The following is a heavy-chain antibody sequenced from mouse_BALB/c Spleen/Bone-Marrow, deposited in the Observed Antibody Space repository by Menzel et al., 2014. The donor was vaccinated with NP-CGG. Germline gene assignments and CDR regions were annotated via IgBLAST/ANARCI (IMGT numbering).Heavy chain of an antibody. Sequence: VKLVESGAELVKPGASVKLSCKASGYTFTSYYMYWVKQRPGQGLEWIGGINPNNGNTNFSETFKSKATLTADKSSSTAYMQLSSLTSEDSAVYYCARPENYDAMDYWGQGTSVTVSS. CDR1: GYTFTSYY. CDR3: ARPENYDAMDY. J-gene: IGHJ4*01. V-gene: IGHV1S81*02. CDR2: INPNNGNT.